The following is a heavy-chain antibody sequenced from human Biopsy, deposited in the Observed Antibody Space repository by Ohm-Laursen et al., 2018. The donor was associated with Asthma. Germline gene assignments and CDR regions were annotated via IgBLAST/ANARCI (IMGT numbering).Heavy chain of an antibody. CDR2: HDHEEGGT. V-gene: IGHV1-24*01. CDR3: ASDFPKDYVRYNFQF. CDR1: GYSLTDLS. J-gene: IGHJ4*02. Sequence: ASVTASCNISGYSLTDLSMHWVRQAPGQGLEWMGGHDHEEGGTVNARRFQGRVTMTEDTSTDTAYMELSSLSSDDTAVYYCASDFPKDYVRYNFQFWGQGTLVTVSS. D-gene: IGHD4-17*01.